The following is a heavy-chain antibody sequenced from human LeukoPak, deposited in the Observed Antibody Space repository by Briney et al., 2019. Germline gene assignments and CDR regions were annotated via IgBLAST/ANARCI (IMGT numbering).Heavy chain of an antibody. CDR3: ASLWFGELLIVYFDY. J-gene: IGHJ4*02. D-gene: IGHD3-10*01. V-gene: IGHV4-39*02. CDR2: IYYSGST. CDR1: GGSINSSKYY. Sequence: SETLSLTCTVSGGSINSSKYYWGWIRQPPGKGLEWIGNIYYSGSTYYNPSLKSRATISVDMSKNHFSLKLSSVTAADTAVYYCASLWFGELLIVYFDYWGQGTLVTVSS.